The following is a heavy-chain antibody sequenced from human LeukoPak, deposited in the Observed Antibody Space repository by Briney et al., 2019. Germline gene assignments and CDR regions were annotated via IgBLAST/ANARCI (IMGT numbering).Heavy chain of an antibody. J-gene: IGHJ4*02. CDR2: IFYSGNT. Sequence: SDTLSLTCTVSGVSISSYYWSWIRQPPGKGLVWIGYIFYSGNTIYNPSLRSRVTISAGTSKNHFSLRLRSVTAADTAVYYCARLAAISGSDYPDDWGQGTLVTVSS. CDR3: ARLAAISGSDYPDD. D-gene: IGHD1-26*01. CDR1: GVSISSYY. V-gene: IGHV4-59*08.